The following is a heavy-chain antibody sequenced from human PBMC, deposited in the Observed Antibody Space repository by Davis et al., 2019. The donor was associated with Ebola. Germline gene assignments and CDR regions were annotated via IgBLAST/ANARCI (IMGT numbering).Heavy chain of an antibody. Sequence: GESLKISCAASGLFVSNNYMNWVRQGPGKGLVWVSRINSDGSSTSYADSVKGRFTISRDNAKNTLYLQMNSLRVEDTAVYYCARGSLAARPGYYYGMDVWGRGTTVTVSS. CDR3: ARGSLAARPGYYYGMDV. D-gene: IGHD6-6*01. V-gene: IGHV3-74*01. J-gene: IGHJ6*02. CDR1: GLFVSNNY. CDR2: INSDGSST.